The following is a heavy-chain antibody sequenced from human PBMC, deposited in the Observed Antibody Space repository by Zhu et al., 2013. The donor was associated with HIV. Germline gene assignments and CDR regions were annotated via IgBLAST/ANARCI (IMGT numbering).Heavy chain of an antibody. CDR2: INPNNGGT. CDR3: ARDLLRFLQWLPNSPCRFDI. Sequence: QVQVVQSGAEVKKPGASVKVSCKASGYTFTGYYLHWVRQAPGQGLQWMGWINPNNGGTNYAQKFQGRVTMTRDTSITTAYMELSRLRPDDTAVYYCARDLLRFLQWLPNSPCRFDIWGQGTLVIVSS. J-gene: IGHJ3*02. V-gene: IGHV1-2*02. CDR1: GYTFTGYY. D-gene: IGHD3-3*01.